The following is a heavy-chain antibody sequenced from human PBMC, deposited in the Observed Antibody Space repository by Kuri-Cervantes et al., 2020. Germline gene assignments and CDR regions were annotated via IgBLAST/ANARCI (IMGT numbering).Heavy chain of an antibody. Sequence: ESLKISCAVSGLFISHGHYWGWIRQPPGKGLEWIGSIYHTGSTYYNPSLKSRVTISVNTSKNQLSLKLSSVTAVDTAVYYCARHIGVTTYSDFWGQGTLVTVSS. CDR2: IYHTGST. J-gene: IGHJ4*02. CDR3: ARHIGVTTYSDF. V-gene: IGHV4-38-2*01. D-gene: IGHD4-11*01. CDR1: GLFISHGHY.